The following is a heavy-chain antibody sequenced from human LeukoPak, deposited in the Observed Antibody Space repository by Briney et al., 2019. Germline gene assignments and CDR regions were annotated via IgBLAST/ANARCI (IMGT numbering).Heavy chain of an antibody. CDR3: ARSGSGSYFPQKDYYYYYMDV. CDR2: INSDGSST. V-gene: IGHV3-74*01. Sequence: GGSLRLSCAASGFTFSSYWMHWVRQAPGKGLVWVSRINSDGSSTSYADSVKGRFTISRDNAKNTLYLQMNSLRAEDTAVYYCARSGSGSYFPQKDYYYYYMDVWGKGTTVTVSS. D-gene: IGHD1-26*01. J-gene: IGHJ6*03. CDR1: GFTFSSYW.